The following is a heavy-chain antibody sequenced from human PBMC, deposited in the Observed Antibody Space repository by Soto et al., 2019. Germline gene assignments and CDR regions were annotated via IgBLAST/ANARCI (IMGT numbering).Heavy chain of an antibody. Sequence: SVKVSCKPSGGTFSSYAISRVRQAPGQGLEWMGGIIPIFGTANYAQKFQGRVTITADESTSTAYMALSSLRSEDTAVYYCARSGGKTASTRLAPDVWGQGTTVTVSS. CDR1: GGTFSSYA. V-gene: IGHV1-69*13. J-gene: IGHJ6*02. CDR2: IIPIFGTA. CDR3: ARSGGKTASTRLAPDV. D-gene: IGHD3-16*01.